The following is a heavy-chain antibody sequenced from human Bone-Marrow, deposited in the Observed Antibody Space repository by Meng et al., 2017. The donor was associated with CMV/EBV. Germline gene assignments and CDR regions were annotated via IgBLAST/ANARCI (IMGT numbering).Heavy chain of an antibody. CDR3: ARAMIIAARALDF. CDR2: ISYDGSNK. J-gene: IGHJ4*02. Sequence: GGSLRLSCAASGFTFSSYAMSWVRQAPGKGLEWVAVISYDGSNKYYADSVKGRFTISRDNSKNTLYLQMNSLRNDDTAVYYCARAMIIAARALDFWGQGTLVTVSS. CDR1: GFTFSSYA. V-gene: IGHV3-30*04. D-gene: IGHD6-6*01.